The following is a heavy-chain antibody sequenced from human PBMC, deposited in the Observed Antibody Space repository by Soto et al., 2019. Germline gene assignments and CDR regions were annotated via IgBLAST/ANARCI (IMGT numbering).Heavy chain of an antibody. D-gene: IGHD4-4*01. CDR3: ARRNNAFHI. CDR2: ISGSGGST. V-gene: IGHV3-23*01. Sequence: PGGSLRLSCAASGFTFYSCAMGWVRQVPGKGLEWVSAISGSGGSTYYADSVKGRFTISRDNSKNTLYLQMNSLRSEDTAVYYCARRNNAFHIWGQGTMVTVSS. CDR1: GFTFYSCA. J-gene: IGHJ3*02.